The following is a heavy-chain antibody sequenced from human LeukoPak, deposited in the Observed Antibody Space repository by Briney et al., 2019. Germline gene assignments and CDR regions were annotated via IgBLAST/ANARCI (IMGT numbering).Heavy chain of an antibody. CDR1: GGTLSRYA. D-gene: IGHD3-10*01. V-gene: IGHV1-69*13. CDR3: ARIVGIASRGYFDY. Sequence: SVKVSCKASGGTLSRYAISWVRQAPGQGPEWMGGIIPIFGTTNYAQKFQGRVTITADESTSTAYMEPSSLRSEDTAVYYCARIVGIASRGYFDYWGQGTLVTVSS. CDR2: IIPIFGTT. J-gene: IGHJ4*02.